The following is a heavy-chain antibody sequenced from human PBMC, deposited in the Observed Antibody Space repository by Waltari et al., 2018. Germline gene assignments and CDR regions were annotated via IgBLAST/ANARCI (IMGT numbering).Heavy chain of an antibody. V-gene: IGHV3-23*01. CDR2: ISSGGETT. D-gene: IGHD3-3*01. J-gene: IGHJ3*02. CDR1: GVPFTSCS. CDR3: AKRLLEPQVGAFDI. Sequence: EVQLLQSGGGLVQPGGSLRLPCSPPGVPFTSCSMSWVRQAPGKGLEWVSAISSGGETTLYADSVKGRFTISRDNSKNTLSLQVSSLRAEDTAVYYCAKRLLEPQVGAFDIWGQGTIVTVSS.